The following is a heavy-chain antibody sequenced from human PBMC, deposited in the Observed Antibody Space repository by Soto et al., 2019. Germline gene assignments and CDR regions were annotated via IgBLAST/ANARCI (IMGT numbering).Heavy chain of an antibody. CDR3: TKARCSGDTCYVPDY. J-gene: IGHJ4*01. Sequence: GGSLRLSCAASGFTFSSYTMAWVRQAPGKGLDWVSSIRGSGGSPYYADSVQGRFTISRDNYKNTVSLQMNSLRAEDTATYYCTKARCSGDTCYVPDYWGHGTLVTVSS. CDR1: GFTFSSYT. V-gene: IGHV3-23*01. CDR2: IRGSGGSP. D-gene: IGHD2-15*01.